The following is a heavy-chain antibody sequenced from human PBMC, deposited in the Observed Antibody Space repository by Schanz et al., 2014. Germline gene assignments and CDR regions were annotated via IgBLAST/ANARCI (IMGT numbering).Heavy chain of an antibody. Sequence: QVQLVQSGAEVKKPGASVRVSCKVSGYAFTTYGISWVRQAPGQGPEFMGWISGYTGDTNYAQKLQGRVTMTADTSTSTAYMDLRSLRSDDTAVYYCARDQSPYTNSSDVRYFDYWGQGSLXTVSS. CDR3: ARDQSPYTNSSDVRYFDY. CDR1: GYAFTTYG. J-gene: IGHJ4*02. CDR2: ISGYTGDT. V-gene: IGHV1-18*01. D-gene: IGHD6-6*01.